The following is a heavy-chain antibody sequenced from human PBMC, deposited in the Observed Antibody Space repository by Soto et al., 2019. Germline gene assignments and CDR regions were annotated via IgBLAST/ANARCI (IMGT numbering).Heavy chain of an antibody. CDR3: ARGRERWGAFDI. D-gene: IGHD3-16*01. CDR1: GFTFSSYA. V-gene: IGHV3-30*04. CDR2: ISYDGSNK. J-gene: IGHJ3*02. Sequence: GESLKISCAASGFTFSSYAMHWVRQAPGKGLEWVAVISYDGSNKYYADSVKGRFTISRDNSKNTLYLQMNSLRAEDTAVYYCARGRERWGAFDIWGQGTMVTVSS.